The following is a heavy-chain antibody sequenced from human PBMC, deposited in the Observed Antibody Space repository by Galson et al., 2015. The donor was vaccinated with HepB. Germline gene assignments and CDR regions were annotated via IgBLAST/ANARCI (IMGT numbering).Heavy chain of an antibody. CDR3: ARDPSSCSSTSCYYLYYYMDV. CDR2: IWYDGSHK. CDR1: GFTFSNYG. J-gene: IGHJ6*03. V-gene: IGHV3-33*01. Sequence: SLRLSCAASGFTFSNYGMHWVRQAPGKGLEWVAVIWYDGSHKYYADSVKGRFAISRDNSKNTLFLQMNSLRAEDTAVYYCARDPSSCSSTSCYYLYYYMDVCGKGTTVAGSS. D-gene: IGHD2-2*01.